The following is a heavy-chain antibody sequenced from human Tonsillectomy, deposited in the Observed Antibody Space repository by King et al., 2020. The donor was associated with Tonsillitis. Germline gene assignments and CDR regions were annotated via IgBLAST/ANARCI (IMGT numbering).Heavy chain of an antibody. CDR2: LSSGSHYI. J-gene: IGHJ4*02. Sequence: QLVQAGGGLVKPGVSLRLSCAASGFTFSSYSMNWVRHAPGKGLEWVSSLSSGSHYIFYADSVKCRFTISRDNAKNSLYLQMNSLRAEDTAVYYCARDDHYGDYEFDSWGQGTLVTVSS. CDR1: GFTFSSYS. CDR3: ARDDHYGDYEFDS. D-gene: IGHD4-17*01. V-gene: IGHV3-21*01.